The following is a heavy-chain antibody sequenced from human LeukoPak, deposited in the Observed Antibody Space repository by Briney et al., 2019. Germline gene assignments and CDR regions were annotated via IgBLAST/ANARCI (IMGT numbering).Heavy chain of an antibody. J-gene: IGHJ6*02. CDR3: ARGAGSGTYLSHGIDV. CDR1: GFTFSTYW. CDR2: INSNGGTT. D-gene: IGHD3-10*01. Sequence: GGSLRLSCAASGFTFSTYWVHWVLQAPGKGLVWVSRINSNGGTTNYADSVKGRFTISRDNAKNTVYLQMNSLRAEDTAVYYCARGAGSGTYLSHGIDVWGQGTTVTVSS. V-gene: IGHV3-74*01.